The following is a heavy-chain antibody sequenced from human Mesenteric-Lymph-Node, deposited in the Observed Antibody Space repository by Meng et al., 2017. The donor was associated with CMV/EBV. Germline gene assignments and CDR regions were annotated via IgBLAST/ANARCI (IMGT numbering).Heavy chain of an antibody. CDR3: ARAAEYYYGSGSYYNPYYFDY. CDR1: YY. Sequence: YYFHWVRQAPGQGLEWMGVINPSDGSTSYAQKFQGRVTMTRDTSTSTVYMELNSLRSEDTAVYYCARAAEYYYGSGSYYNPYYFDYWGQGTLVTVSS. V-gene: IGHV1-46*01. D-gene: IGHD3-10*01. CDR2: INPSDGST. J-gene: IGHJ4*02.